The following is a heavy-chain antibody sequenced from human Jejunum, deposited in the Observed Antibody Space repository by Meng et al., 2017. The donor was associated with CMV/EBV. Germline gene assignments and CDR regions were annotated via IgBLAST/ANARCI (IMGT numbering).Heavy chain of an antibody. CDR1: GFTFSNYV. Sequence: EVRLLGAGVGLVQPGGSLRLSCATSGFTFSNYVMSWVRQAPGEGREWGSSIVGGGDSTHYADSVKGRFTISRDNSKNTVYLQMNSLRGEDTAVYYCAKDNWTPDYWGQGTLVTVSS. J-gene: IGHJ4*02. CDR2: IVGGGDST. CDR3: AKDNWTPDY. D-gene: IGHD1-20*01. V-gene: IGHV3-23*01.